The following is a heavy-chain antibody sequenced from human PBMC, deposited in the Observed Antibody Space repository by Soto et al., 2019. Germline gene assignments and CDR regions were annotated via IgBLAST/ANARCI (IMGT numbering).Heavy chain of an antibody. CDR2: IYYSGST. V-gene: IGHV4-61*01. CDR3: AKRGITTTRYGMDV. Sequence: SETLSLTCTVSGGSVSSGSYYWSWIRQPPGKGLEWIGYIYYSGSTNYNPSLKSRVTISVDTSKNQFSLKLSSVTAADTAVYYCAKRGITTTRYGMDVWGQGTTVTVSS. J-gene: IGHJ6*02. D-gene: IGHD3-16*01. CDR1: GGSVSSGSYY.